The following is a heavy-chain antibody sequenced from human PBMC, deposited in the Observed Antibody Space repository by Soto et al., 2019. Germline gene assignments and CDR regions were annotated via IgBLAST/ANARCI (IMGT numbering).Heavy chain of an antibody. Sequence: SETLSLTCTVSSGSISSSYWAWIRQPPGKGLEWIGYMYYSGSTNYNPSLKGRVNISLGTSKKQFSLKLSSVTTADTAVYYCARGGITIFGVHKLDPWGRGTLVTVSS. V-gene: IGHV4-59*01. D-gene: IGHD3-3*01. J-gene: IGHJ5*02. CDR3: ARGGITIFGVHKLDP. CDR1: SGSISSSY. CDR2: MYYSGST.